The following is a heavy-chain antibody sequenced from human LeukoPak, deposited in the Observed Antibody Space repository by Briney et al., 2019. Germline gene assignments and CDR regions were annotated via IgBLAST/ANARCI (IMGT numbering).Heavy chain of an antibody. V-gene: IGHV3-30*03. CDR2: ISYDGSNK. J-gene: IGHJ6*04. CDR1: GFTFSSYG. D-gene: IGHD5-12*01. Sequence: PGGSLRLSCAASGFTFSSYGMHWVRQAPGKGLEWVAVISYDGSNKYYADSVKGRFTISRDNSKNTLYLQMNSLRAEDTAVYYCARERVREVATITYYYYYGMDVWGKGTTVTVS. CDR3: ARERVREVATITYYYYYGMDV.